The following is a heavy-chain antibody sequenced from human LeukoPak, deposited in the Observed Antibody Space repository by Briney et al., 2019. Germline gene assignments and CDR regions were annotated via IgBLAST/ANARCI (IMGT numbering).Heavy chain of an antibody. D-gene: IGHD4-23*01. CDR3: ARGGVTSVVDV. CDR1: GYTFTSYG. J-gene: IGHJ6*03. V-gene: IGHV1-18*01. Sequence: ASMKVSCKASGYTFTSYGITWVRQAPGQGLEWMGWISGYNGNTNYAQKLQGRVTMTTDTPTGTAYMELRSLTSDDTAVYYCARGGVTSVVDVWGKGTTVTISS. CDR2: ISGYNGNT.